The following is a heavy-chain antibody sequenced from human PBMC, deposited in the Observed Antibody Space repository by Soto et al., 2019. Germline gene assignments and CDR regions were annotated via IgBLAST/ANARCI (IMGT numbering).Heavy chain of an antibody. CDR3: VTENVETAVVTAWYFDL. J-gene: IGHJ2*01. CDR2: FAPEDGET. V-gene: IGHV1-24*01. CDR1: GYTLTELS. Sequence: QVQLVQSGAEVKKPGASVKVSCKVSGYTLTELSMHWVRQAPGKGLEWMGGFAPEDGETIYAQKSQAGVTMTDDTSTDTAYRELGSLRSEDTAVYYCVTENVETAVVTAWYFDLRGRGTLVTVSS. D-gene: IGHD5-18*01.